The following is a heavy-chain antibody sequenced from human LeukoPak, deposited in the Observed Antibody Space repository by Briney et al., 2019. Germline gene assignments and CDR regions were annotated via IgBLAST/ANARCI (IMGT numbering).Heavy chain of an antibody. J-gene: IGHJ6*03. CDR1: GGSISSHY. CDR2: IYYSGST. D-gene: IGHD1-1*01. CDR3: AREGTKDTDYYYYYMDV. Sequence: PSETLSLTCTVSGGSISSHYWSWIRQPPGKGLEWIGYIYYSGSTNYNPSLKSRVTLSVDTSKNQFSLKLSSVTAADTAVYYCAREGTKDTDYYYYYMDVWGKGTTVTVSS. V-gene: IGHV4-59*11.